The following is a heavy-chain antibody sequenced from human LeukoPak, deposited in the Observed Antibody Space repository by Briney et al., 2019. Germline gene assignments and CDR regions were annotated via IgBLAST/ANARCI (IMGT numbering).Heavy chain of an antibody. D-gene: IGHD3-10*01. Sequence: SQTLSLTCTVPGGSISSGSYYWSWIRQPAGKGLEWIGRIYSSGSTNYNPSLKSRVTISLDTSKNQFSLKLSSVTAADTAVYYCARLEQGGTMVRGPGRPVNRKPNYMDVWGKGTTVTISS. CDR1: GGSISSGSYY. V-gene: IGHV4-61*02. CDR2: IYSSGST. CDR3: ARLEQGGTMVRGPGRPVNRKPNYMDV. J-gene: IGHJ6*03.